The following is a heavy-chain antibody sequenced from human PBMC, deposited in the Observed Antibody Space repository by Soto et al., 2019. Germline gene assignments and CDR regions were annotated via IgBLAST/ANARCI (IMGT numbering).Heavy chain of an antibody. J-gene: IGHJ4*02. D-gene: IGHD3-16*02. CDR2: MSGSGSST. CDR1: GFTFSNYA. V-gene: IGHV3-23*01. CDR3: PTPVVGGVITDY. Sequence: EVQLLESGGGLVQPGGSLRLSCAASGFTFSNYAMSWVRQAPGKGLEWVSAMSGSGSSTYYADSVKGRFTISRDNSKNTLYLQMHSLRVEDTAVYYCPTPVVGGVITDYWGQGTLVTGSS.